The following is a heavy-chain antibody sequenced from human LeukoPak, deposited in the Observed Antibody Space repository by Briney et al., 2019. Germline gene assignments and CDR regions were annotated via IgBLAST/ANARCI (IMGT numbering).Heavy chain of an antibody. J-gene: IGHJ5*01. CDR1: GHTFTGYN. CDR2: INSDSGDT. D-gene: IGHD3-16*01. CDR3: ARDRGGLDS. Sequence: GASVKVSCKASGHTFTGYNIHWVRQAPGQGPEWMGWINSDSGDTNYAQKFQGRLTMTRDTSITTAYIDLSRLRSDDTAVYYCARDRGGLDSWGQGTLVTVS. V-gene: IGHV1-2*02.